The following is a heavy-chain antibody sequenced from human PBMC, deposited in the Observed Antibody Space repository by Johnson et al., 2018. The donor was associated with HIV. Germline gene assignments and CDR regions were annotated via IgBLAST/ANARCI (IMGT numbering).Heavy chain of an antibody. D-gene: IGHD1-26*01. CDR2: ISSSGSTI. CDR3: AREGGGSNGDDAFDI. J-gene: IGHJ3*02. V-gene: IGHV3-11*01. Sequence: QVQLVESGGGLVKPGGSLRLSCAASGFTFSDYYMSWIRQAPRKGLEWISYISSSGSTIYYQDSVKGRFTISRDNAKTALYLQMNSLRAEDTALYDCAREGGGSNGDDAFDIWGQGTMVTVSS. CDR1: GFTFSDYY.